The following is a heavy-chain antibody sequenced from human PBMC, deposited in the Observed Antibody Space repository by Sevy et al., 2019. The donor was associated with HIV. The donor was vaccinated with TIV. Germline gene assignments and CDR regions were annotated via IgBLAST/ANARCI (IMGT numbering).Heavy chain of an antibody. D-gene: IGHD6-19*01. CDR1: GXXFSNYN. CDR2: ISELXNYI. J-gene: IGHJ4*02. Sequence: GGSLRLSCAASGXXFSNYNIXWVRQAPXKXLEWVXNISELXNYIYYADSLGGRFTISRDNAKNSVYLQMNSLRTEDAAVYYCAGGAGSGWDYFDYWGQGTLVTVSS. V-gene: IGHV3-21*01. CDR3: AGGAGSGWDYFDY.